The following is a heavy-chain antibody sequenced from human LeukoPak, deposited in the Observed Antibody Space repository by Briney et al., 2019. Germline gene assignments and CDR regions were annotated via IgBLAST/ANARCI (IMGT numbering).Heavy chain of an antibody. D-gene: IGHD3-10*01. J-gene: IGHJ4*02. V-gene: IGHV3-21*01. CDR2: ISGSTNYI. Sequence: AGGSLRLSCAASGFTFSNYTMNWVRQAPGKGLEWVSSISGSTNYIYFADSVKGRFTISRDNAKNSLYLQMNSLRAEDTAVYYCARTYYYGSGSNDYWGQGTLVTVSS. CDR3: ARTYYYGSGSNDY. CDR1: GFTFSNYT.